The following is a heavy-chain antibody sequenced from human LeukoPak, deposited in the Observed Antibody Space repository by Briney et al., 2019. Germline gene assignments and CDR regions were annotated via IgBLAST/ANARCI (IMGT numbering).Heavy chain of an antibody. CDR3: ARDLSGLYNWFDP. CDR2: IYYTGTT. V-gene: IGHV4-59*01. Sequence: PSGTLSLTCTVSGGSISTYYWSWIRQPPGKGLEWIGYIYYTGTTNYNPSLKSRVTISVDTSKDQFSLKLSSVTAADTAVYYCARDLSGLYNWFDPWGQGTLVTVSS. CDR1: GGSISTYY. J-gene: IGHJ5*02. D-gene: IGHD6-19*01.